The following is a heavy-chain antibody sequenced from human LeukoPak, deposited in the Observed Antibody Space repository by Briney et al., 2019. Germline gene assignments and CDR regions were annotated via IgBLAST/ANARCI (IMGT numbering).Heavy chain of an antibody. CDR2: IIPIFGTA. V-gene: IGHV1-69*13. J-gene: IGHJ3*02. Sequence: SVKVSCKASGGTFSSYAISWVRQAPGQGLEWMGGIIPIFGTANYAQKSQGRVTITADESTSTAYMELSSLRSEDTAVYYCARAGIEAYDAFDIWGQGTMVTVSS. CDR3: ARAGIEAYDAFDI. CDR1: GGTFSSYA.